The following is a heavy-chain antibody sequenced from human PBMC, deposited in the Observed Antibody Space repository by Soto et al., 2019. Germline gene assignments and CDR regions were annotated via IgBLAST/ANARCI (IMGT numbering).Heavy chain of an antibody. V-gene: IGHV3-74*01. Sequence: EVQLVESGGGLVQPGGSLRLSCAASGFTFSSYWMHWVRQAPGKGLVWVSRINSDGSSTSYADSVKGRFTISRDNAKNTLYLQMNSLRAEDTAVYYCASLGGYCSSPSCDVWGQGTTVTVSS. CDR1: GFTFSSYW. J-gene: IGHJ6*02. D-gene: IGHD2-2*01. CDR2: INSDGSST. CDR3: ASLGGYCSSPSCDV.